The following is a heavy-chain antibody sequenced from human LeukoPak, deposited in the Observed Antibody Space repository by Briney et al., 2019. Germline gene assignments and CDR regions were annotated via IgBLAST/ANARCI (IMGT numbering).Heavy chain of an antibody. J-gene: IGHJ5*02. CDR3: ARHSQDPLRYFDWLGFDP. V-gene: IGHV5-51*01. Sequence: GESLKISCKGSGYSFTSYWIGWVRQMPGKGLEWMGIIYPGDSDTRYSPSFQGQVTISADKSISTAYLQWSSLKASDTAMYYRARHSQDPLRYFDWLGFDPWGQGTLVTVSS. D-gene: IGHD3-9*01. CDR2: IYPGDSDT. CDR1: GYSFTSYW.